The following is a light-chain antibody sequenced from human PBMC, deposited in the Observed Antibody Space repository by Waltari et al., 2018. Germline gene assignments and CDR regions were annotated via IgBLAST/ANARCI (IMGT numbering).Light chain of an antibody. V-gene: IGKV3-20*01. CDR3: QQYGRSWNT. Sequence: EIVLTQSPGTLSLSPGERATLSCRASQSVSSNYLTWYQQNPGQAPRPLIYGASSRATSIPDRFSGSGSGTDFTLTISRLAPEDFAVYYCQQYGRSWNTFGQGTKLEIK. J-gene: IGKJ2*01. CDR1: QSVSSNY. CDR2: GAS.